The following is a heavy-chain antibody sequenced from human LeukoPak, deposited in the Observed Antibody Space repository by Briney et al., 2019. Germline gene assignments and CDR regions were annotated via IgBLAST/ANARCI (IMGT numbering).Heavy chain of an antibody. CDR3: ARVSSDWYEDY. J-gene: IGHJ4*02. CDR2: IYYSGST. Sequence: SETLSLTCTVSGGSISSYYWSWIRQSPGKGLEWIGYIYYSGSTNYNPSLKSRVTISVDTSNNQFSLKLTSVTAADTAVYYCARVSSDWYEDYWGQGTLVTVSS. D-gene: IGHD1-1*01. CDR1: GGSISSYY. V-gene: IGHV4-59*01.